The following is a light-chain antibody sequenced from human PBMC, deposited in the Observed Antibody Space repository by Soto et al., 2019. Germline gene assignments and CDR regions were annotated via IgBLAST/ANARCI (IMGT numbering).Light chain of an antibody. CDR1: QSVSSSY. Sequence: EIVLTQSPGTLSLSPGERAILSCRASQSVSSSYLAWDQQKPGQAPRLLIYGASSRATGIPDRFSGSGSGTNFTLTISRLEPEDFAVYYCQQYDSSPLTFGGGTKVEIK. J-gene: IGKJ4*01. V-gene: IGKV3-20*01. CDR3: QQYDSSPLT. CDR2: GAS.